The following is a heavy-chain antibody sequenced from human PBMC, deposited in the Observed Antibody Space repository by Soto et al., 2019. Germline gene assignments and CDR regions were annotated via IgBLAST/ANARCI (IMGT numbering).Heavy chain of an antibody. D-gene: IGHD6-6*01. CDR2: ISGYNGNT. CDR3: AREGQLGY. CDR1: GYTFSNYG. Sequence: QVQLVQSGAEVKKPGASVKVSCQASGYTFSNYGFSWVRQAPGQGLEWMGWISGYNGNTNYAERLQGRVTMTTDTSTRTAYMELKSFRYDDTAVYYCAREGQLGYWGQGTPVTVSS. J-gene: IGHJ4*02. V-gene: IGHV1-18*01.